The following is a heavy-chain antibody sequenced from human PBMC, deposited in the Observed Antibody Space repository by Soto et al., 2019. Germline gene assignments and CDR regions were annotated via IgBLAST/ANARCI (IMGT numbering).Heavy chain of an antibody. CDR2: ISGRDADT. D-gene: IGHD2-2*01. J-gene: IGHJ4*02. V-gene: IGHV3-23*01. CDR1: GFTFSSHA. CDR3: TTDPCTRSSCYFDF. Sequence: EVQLLESGGGLVQPGGSLRLSCEASGFTFSSHAMSWVRQAPGKGLEWVSAISGRDADTFDADSVRGRFTISRDNSKNTLYLHMTSLRVEDTDIYSCTTDPCTRSSCYFDFWGQGSLVTVSS.